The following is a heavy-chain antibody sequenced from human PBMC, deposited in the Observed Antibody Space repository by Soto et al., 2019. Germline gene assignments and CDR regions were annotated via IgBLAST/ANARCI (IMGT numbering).Heavy chain of an antibody. CDR2: MNPNSGNT. V-gene: IGHV1-8*01. CDR1: GYTFTSYD. D-gene: IGHD6-6*01. CDR3: ARGSYGQLATYYYYYTDV. Sequence: ASVKVSCKASGYTFTSYDINWVRQATGQGLEWMGWMNPNSGNTGYAQKFQGRVTMTRNTSISTAYMELSSLRSEDTAVYYCARGSYGQLATYYYYYTDVWGTGTTVTVSS. J-gene: IGHJ6*03.